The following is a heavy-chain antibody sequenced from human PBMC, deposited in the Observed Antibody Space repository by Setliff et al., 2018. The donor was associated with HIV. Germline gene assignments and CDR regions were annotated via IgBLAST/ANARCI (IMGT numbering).Heavy chain of an antibody. CDR2: ISSSGSTI. Sequence: PGGSLRLSCAASGFTFSDYYMSWIRQAPGKGLEWVSYISSSGSTIYYADSVKGRFTISRDNAKNSLHLQMNSLRAEDTAVYYCARVVYDFWSGYYGPYYYYMDVWGKGTTVTVSS. D-gene: IGHD3-3*01. V-gene: IGHV3-11*04. CDR3: ARVVYDFWSGYYGPYYYYMDV. CDR1: GFTFSDYY. J-gene: IGHJ6*03.